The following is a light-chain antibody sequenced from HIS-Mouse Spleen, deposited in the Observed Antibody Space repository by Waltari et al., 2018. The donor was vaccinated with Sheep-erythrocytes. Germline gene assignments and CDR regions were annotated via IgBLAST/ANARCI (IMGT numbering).Light chain of an antibody. CDR2: GKN. V-gene: IGLV3-19*01. CDR1: SRRSYY. CDR3: NSRDSSGNHLV. J-gene: IGLJ2*01. Sequence: SSELTQDPAVSVALGQTVRTTCQGNSRRSYYATWYQQKPEQAPVPVIYGKNNRPSGIPDRFSGSSSGNTASLTITGAQAEDEADYYCNSRDSSGNHLVFGGGTKLTVL.